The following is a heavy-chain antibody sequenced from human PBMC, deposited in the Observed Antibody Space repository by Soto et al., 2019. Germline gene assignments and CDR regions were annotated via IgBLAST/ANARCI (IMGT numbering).Heavy chain of an antibody. V-gene: IGHV3-49*03. CDR2: IRSKDLGGTE. CDR3: ARHARVGEYLTLNYYAVEV. Sequence: GGSLRLSCTASGFTFSDYEMNCFRQAPGKGLEWVGFIRSKDLGGTEHYAASVRGRFTISRDDAKSVAYLQMDSLKTEDTGVYYCARHARVGEYLTLNYYAVEVWGQGNTVTVSS. CDR1: GFTFSDYE. J-gene: IGHJ6*02. D-gene: IGHD3-10*01.